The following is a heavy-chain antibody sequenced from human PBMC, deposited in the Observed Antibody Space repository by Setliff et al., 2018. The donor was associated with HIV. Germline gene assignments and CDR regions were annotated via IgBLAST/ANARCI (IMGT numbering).Heavy chain of an antibody. CDR2: IYYSGST. CDR1: GGSVSSGSYY. D-gene: IGHD6-25*01. J-gene: IGHJ4*02. CDR3: ARYSPRGYTLTGPY. Sequence: SETLSLTCTVSGGSVSSGSYYWSWIRQPPGKGLEWIGYIYYSGSTKHNPSLKSRVTISLDTSKTQFSLKLTSVTAADTAVYYCARYSPRGYTLTGPYWGQGTQVTVSS. V-gene: IGHV4-61*01.